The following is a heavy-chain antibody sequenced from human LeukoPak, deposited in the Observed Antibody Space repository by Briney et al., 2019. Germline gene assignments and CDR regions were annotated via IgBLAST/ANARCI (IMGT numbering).Heavy chain of an antibody. Sequence: SETLSLTCAVYGGSFSGYYWSWIRQPPGKGLEWIGEINHSGSTNYNPSLKSRVTISVDTSKNQFSLKLSSVTAADTAVYYCARWAHYYDSSGSDAFDIWGQGTMVTVSS. J-gene: IGHJ3*02. CDR2: INHSGST. V-gene: IGHV4-34*01. CDR1: GGSFSGYY. D-gene: IGHD3-22*01. CDR3: ARWAHYYDSSGSDAFDI.